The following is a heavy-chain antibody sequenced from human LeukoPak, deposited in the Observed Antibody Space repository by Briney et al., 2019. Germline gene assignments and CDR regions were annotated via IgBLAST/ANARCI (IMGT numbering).Heavy chain of an antibody. D-gene: IGHD3-3*02. J-gene: IGHJ4*02. V-gene: IGHV4-39*07. CDR2: IYYSGNT. CDR1: GGSISSGSDY. Sequence: SETLSLTCTVSGGSISSGSDYWGWIRQPPGKGLEWIGNIYYSGNTYYNPSLKSRVTISIDTSKSQFSLKLSSVTAADTAMYYCVRPSRPTPALSSFWGQGTLVTVSS. CDR3: VRPSRPTPALSSF.